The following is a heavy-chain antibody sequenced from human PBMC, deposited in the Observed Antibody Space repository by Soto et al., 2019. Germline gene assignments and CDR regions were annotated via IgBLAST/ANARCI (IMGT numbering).Heavy chain of an antibody. D-gene: IGHD6-19*01. Sequence: SETLSLTCTVSGGSISSYYWSVIRQPPGKGLEWIGYIYYSGSTNYNPSLKSRVTISIDTSKNQFSLKLSSVTAADTAVYYCARRSYSSGFYYFDYWGQGALVTVSS. V-gene: IGHV4-59*08. J-gene: IGHJ4*02. CDR3: ARRSYSSGFYYFDY. CDR2: IYYSGST. CDR1: GGSISSYY.